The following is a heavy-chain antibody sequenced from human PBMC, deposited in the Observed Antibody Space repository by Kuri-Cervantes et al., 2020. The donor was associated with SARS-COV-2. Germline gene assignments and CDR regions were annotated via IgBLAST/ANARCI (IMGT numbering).Heavy chain of an antibody. V-gene: IGHV4-39*01. CDR1: GGSISSSSYY. J-gene: IGHJ4*02. CDR2: IYYSGST. D-gene: IGHD4-11*01. CDR3: ARLTTSYFDY. Sequence: SETLSLTCTVSGGSISSSSYYWGWIRQPPRKGLEWIGSIYYSGSTYYNPSLKSRVTISVDTSKNQFSLKLSSVTAADTAVYYCARLTTSYFDYWGQGTLVTVSS.